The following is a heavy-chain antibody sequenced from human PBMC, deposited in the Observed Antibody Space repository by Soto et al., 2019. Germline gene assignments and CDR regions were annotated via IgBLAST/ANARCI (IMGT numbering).Heavy chain of an antibody. Sequence: EVQMVESGGGLIQPGGSLRLSCAGSGFTVSSNHMSWVRQAPGKGLEWVSIVYSGGTTYYADSVKGRFTISRDNSKNTLYLQMNSVRAEDTAVYYCARVDYVHRNWGQGTLVTVSS. V-gene: IGHV3-53*01. D-gene: IGHD3-10*02. J-gene: IGHJ4*02. CDR2: VYSGGTT. CDR3: ARVDYVHRN. CDR1: GFTVSSNH.